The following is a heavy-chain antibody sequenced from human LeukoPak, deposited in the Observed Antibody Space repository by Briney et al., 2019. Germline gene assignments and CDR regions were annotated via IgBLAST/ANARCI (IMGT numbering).Heavy chain of an antibody. CDR3: ARDYDTNPYYADY. J-gene: IGHJ4*02. D-gene: IGHD3-10*01. CDR2: VWYDGSNK. Sequence: PGGSLRLSCAASGFSFSHHAMHWVRQSPGKGLEWVALVWYDGSNKYYADSEKGRFTISRDNSKNSLYLQMDSLRAEDTAVYYCARDYDTNPYYADYWGQGTLVTVSS. CDR1: GFSFSHHA. V-gene: IGHV3-33*01.